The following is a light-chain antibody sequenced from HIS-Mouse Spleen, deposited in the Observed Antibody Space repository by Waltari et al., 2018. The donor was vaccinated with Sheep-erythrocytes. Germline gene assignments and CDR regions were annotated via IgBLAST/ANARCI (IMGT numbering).Light chain of an antibody. CDR2: EDS. CDR1: ALPKQY. CDR3: YSTDSSGNHRV. J-gene: IGLJ1*01. V-gene: IGLV3-10*01. Sequence: SYELTQPPSVSVSPGQTARITCSGDALPKQYAYWYQQTSGQAPVLVIYEDSKRPSGIPERFSGSSSGTMATLTISGAQVEDEADYYCYSTDSSGNHRVFGTGTKVTVL.